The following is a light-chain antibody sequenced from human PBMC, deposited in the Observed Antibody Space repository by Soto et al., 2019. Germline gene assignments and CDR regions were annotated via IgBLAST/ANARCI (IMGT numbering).Light chain of an antibody. V-gene: IGKV1-33*01. J-gene: IGKJ1*01. CDR3: QHYNSYSEA. Sequence: IQMTQSPSSLSASVGDRVTITCQASQDITNCLNWYHQKPGKAPKLLIYDASNLETGVPSRFSGSGSGTEFTLTISSLQPDDFATYYCQHYNSYSEAFGQGTKVDIK. CDR2: DAS. CDR1: QDITNC.